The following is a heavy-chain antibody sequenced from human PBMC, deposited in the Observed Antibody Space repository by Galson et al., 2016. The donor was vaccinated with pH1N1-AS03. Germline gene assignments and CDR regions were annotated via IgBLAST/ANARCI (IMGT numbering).Heavy chain of an antibody. CDR1: GFSFSSYA. CDR2: ISYDGRNQ. J-gene: IGHJ6*02. D-gene: IGHD4-17*01. CDR3: SRGRYGDYESGYYYGMDV. V-gene: IGHV3-30*09. Sequence: SLRLSCAASGFSFSSYAMNWVRQAPGKGLEWVAVISYDGRNQLYADSVKGRFAISRDTSKNTLFLQMNSLRPEDTAVYYCSRGRYGDYESGYYYGMDVWSQGTTVTVSS.